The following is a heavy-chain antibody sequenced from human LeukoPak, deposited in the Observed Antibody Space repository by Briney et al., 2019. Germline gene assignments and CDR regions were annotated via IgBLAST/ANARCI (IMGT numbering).Heavy chain of an antibody. V-gene: IGHV3-7*01. CDR3: ARGTSDSRVTPTRY. D-gene: IGHD3-22*01. J-gene: IGHJ4*02. CDR1: GFTFSTYW. Sequence: GGSLRLSCAASGFTFSTYWINWVRQAPGKGLEWVANINQDERENYYVDSVKGRFTISRDNAKNSLYLQMNSLRAEDTAVYYCARGTSDSRVTPTRYWGQGTLVTVSS. CDR2: INQDEREN.